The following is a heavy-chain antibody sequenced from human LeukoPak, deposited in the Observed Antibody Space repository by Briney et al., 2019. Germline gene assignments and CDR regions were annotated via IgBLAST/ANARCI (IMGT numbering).Heavy chain of an antibody. CDR3: ARDGGVSITMVRGPYP. CDR2: IIPILGIA. D-gene: IGHD3-10*01. Sequence: SVKVSCKASGGTFSSYAISWVRQAPGQGLEWMGRIIPILGIANYAQKFQGRVTITADKSTSTAYMELSSLRSEDTAVYYCARDGGVSITMVRGPYPWGQGTLVTVSS. J-gene: IGHJ5*02. V-gene: IGHV1-69*04. CDR1: GGTFSSYA.